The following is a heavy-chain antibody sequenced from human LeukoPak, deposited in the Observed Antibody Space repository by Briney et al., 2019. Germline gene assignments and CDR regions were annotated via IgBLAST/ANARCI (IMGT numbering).Heavy chain of an antibody. Sequence: GGSLRLSCAASGFTFSSYTMNWVRQAPGKGLEWVSSINSSSSYIYYADSLKGRFTISRDNAKNSLDLQINSLRAEDTAVYYCAREVWRDGYNLRAFDIWGQGTMVTVSS. CDR3: AREVWRDGYNLRAFDI. J-gene: IGHJ3*02. D-gene: IGHD5-24*01. CDR2: INSSSSYI. CDR1: GFTFSSYT. V-gene: IGHV3-21*01.